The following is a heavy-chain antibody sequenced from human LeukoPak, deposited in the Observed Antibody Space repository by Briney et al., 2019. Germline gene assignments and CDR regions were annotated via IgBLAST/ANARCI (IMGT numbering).Heavy chain of an antibody. CDR2: ITPLFGTA. J-gene: IGHJ4*02. CDR3: ARDSDGSSDDFGFDY. D-gene: IGHD6-13*01. V-gene: IGHV1-69*13. Sequence: GASVKVSCKASGGTFSKYTISWVRQRPGQGLEWMGGITPLFGTANYAQKFQGRVTITADESASTAYMELSSLRSEDTAVYYCARDSDGSSDDFGFDYWGQGTLVIVSS. CDR1: GGTFSKYT.